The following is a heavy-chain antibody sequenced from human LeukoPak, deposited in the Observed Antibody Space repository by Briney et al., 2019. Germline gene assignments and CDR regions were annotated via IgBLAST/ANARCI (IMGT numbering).Heavy chain of an antibody. V-gene: IGHV3-48*03. CDR3: GRDGGWEGQLDAVDY. D-gene: IGHD6-13*01. J-gene: IGHJ4*02. CDR2: ISSSGSTI. Sequence: PGGSLTLSRAPSGFPFSSYQMNWVRPAPGKGLVWVSYISSSGSTIYYADPVKGRFTISRDNAKNSPYLQMYNLRAQGTAVYYCGRDGGWEGQLDAVDYWGQGTLVTVSS. CDR1: GFPFSSYQ.